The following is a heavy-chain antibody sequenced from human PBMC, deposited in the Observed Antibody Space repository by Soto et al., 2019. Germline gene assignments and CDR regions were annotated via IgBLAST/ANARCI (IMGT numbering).Heavy chain of an antibody. J-gene: IGHJ3*02. V-gene: IGHV4-34*01. CDR2: INHSGST. CDR3: ARGVDYGYYDPDAFDI. Sequence: QVQLQQWGAGLLKPSETLSLTCAVYGGSFSGYYWSWIRQPPGKGLEWIGEINHSGSTNYNPSLKSRVTISVDTSKNQFSLKLSSVTAADTAVYYCARGVDYGYYDPDAFDIWGQGTMVTVSS. D-gene: IGHD4-17*01. CDR1: GGSFSGYY.